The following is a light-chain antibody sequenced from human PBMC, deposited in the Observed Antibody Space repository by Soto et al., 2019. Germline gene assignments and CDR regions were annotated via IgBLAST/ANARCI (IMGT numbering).Light chain of an antibody. Sequence: QSVLIQPPSASGTPGQVVTISCSGSSSNIGSNTVNWYQHLPGTAPKLLIYTDSLRPSGVPGRFTAFKSGTSASLAISGLQSEDEADYYCVAWDDSLNGPLFGGGTKLTVL. CDR2: TDS. V-gene: IGLV1-44*01. CDR3: VAWDDSLNGPL. J-gene: IGLJ2*01. CDR1: SSNIGSNT.